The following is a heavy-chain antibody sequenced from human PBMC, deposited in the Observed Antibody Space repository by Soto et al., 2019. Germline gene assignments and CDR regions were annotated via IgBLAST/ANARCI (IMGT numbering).Heavy chain of an antibody. D-gene: IGHD6-13*01. Sequence: SETLSLTCTVSGGSISSGDYYWSWIRQPPGKGLEWIGYIYYSGSTYYNPSLKSRVTISVDTSKNQFSLKLSSVTAADTAVYYCARDPGYSSSWPHFDYWGQGTLVTVSS. CDR1: GGSISSGDYY. CDR3: ARDPGYSSSWPHFDY. J-gene: IGHJ4*02. CDR2: IYYSGST. V-gene: IGHV4-30-4*01.